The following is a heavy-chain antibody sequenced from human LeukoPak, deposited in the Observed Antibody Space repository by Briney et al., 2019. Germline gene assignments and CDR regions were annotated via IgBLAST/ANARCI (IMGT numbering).Heavy chain of an antibody. Sequence: GGSLRLSCAASGFTFSSNPMNWVRQAPGKGLEWVSYISSGSTTIYYADSVKGRFTISRDNAKSSLYLQMNSLRAEDTAVYYCASSDFWSGYWGQGTLVTVSS. D-gene: IGHD3-3*01. J-gene: IGHJ4*02. CDR1: GFTFSSNP. CDR2: ISSGSTTI. CDR3: ASSDFWSGY. V-gene: IGHV3-48*01.